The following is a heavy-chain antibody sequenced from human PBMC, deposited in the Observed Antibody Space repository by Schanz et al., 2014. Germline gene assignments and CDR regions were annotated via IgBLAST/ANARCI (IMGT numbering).Heavy chain of an antibody. CDR1: GFTFSHAL. D-gene: IGHD4-4*01. V-gene: IGHV3-9*01. CDR2: ISFNRVRV. J-gene: IGHJ6*02. Sequence: EVHLVESGGGLSRPGGSLRLSCAASGFTFSHALLHWVRPSPFPFLLWVSSISFNRVRVAYADSVKGRFTISRDDAKNSLYLQMNSLRAEDTALYYCAKDRQTTVNRVGYYYGMDVWGQGTTVTVSS. CDR3: AKDRQTTVNRVGYYYGMDV.